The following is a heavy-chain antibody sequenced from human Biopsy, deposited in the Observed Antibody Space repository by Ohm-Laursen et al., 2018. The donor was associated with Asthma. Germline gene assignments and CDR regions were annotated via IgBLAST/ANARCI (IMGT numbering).Heavy chain of an antibody. CDR1: GGSVSSGSYY. V-gene: IGHV4-61*01. CDR3: ARVPTTLRYFDL. J-gene: IGHJ2*01. Sequence: GTLSLTCPVSGGSVSSGSYYWSWTRQPPGKGLAWVSCISYSGSTDYNPSLKSRLTISMDTSKNQFSLKLSSVTAADTAVYYCARVPTTLRYFDLWGRGTLVTVSS. CDR2: ISYSGST. D-gene: IGHD2-15*01.